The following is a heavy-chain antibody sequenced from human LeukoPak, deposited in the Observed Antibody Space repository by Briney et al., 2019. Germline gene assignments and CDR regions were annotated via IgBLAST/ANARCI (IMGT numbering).Heavy chain of an antibody. J-gene: IGHJ4*02. Sequence: PSETLSLTCTVSGGYISSYYWSWIRQPPGKGLEWIGYIFNSGSTNYNPSLKSRVTISVDTCKNRFSLKLSSVTAADTAVYFCALGDCSSTSCYVFDYWGQGTLVTVSS. CDR1: GGYISSYY. CDR2: IFNSGST. V-gene: IGHV4-59*01. CDR3: ALGDCSSTSCYVFDY. D-gene: IGHD2-2*01.